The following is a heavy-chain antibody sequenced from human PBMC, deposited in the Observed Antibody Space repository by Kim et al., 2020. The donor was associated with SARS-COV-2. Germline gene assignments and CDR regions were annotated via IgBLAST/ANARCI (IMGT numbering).Heavy chain of an antibody. Sequence: YADPVKGQFTISRDNSKNTLYLQMNSLRAEDTAVYYCARDPSEELLSFDYWGQGTLVTVSS. J-gene: IGHJ4*02. D-gene: IGHD1-26*01. CDR3: ARDPSEELLSFDY. V-gene: IGHV3-33*01.